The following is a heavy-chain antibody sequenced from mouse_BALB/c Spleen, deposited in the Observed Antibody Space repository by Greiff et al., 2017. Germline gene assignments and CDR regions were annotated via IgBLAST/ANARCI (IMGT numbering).Heavy chain of an antibody. CDR3: ARWHYGSSVHWYFDV. D-gene: IGHD1-1*01. CDR2: ISDGGSYT. V-gene: IGHV5-4*02. CDR1: GFTFSDYY. J-gene: IGHJ1*01. Sequence: EVQLVESGGGLVKPGGSLKLSCAASGFTFSDYYMYWVRQTPEKRLEWVATISDGGSYTYYPDTVKGRFTISRDNAKNTLYLQMSSLKSEDTAMYYCARWHYGSSVHWYFDVWGAGTTVTVSS.